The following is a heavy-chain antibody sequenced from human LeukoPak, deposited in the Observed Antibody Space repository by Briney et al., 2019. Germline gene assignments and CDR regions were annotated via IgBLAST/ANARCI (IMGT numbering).Heavy chain of an antibody. D-gene: IGHD3-3*01. CDR2: IYPGDSDT. J-gene: IGHJ5*02. CDR1: GCSFTSYW. Sequence: GESLKISCKGSGCSFTSYWIGWVRQMPGKGLEWMGIIYPGDSDTRYSPSFQDQVTISADKSISTAYLQWSSLKASDTAMYYCARHAWAALGGYDFWSGYLAPFDPWGQGTLVTVSS. CDR3: ARHAWAALGGYDFWSGYLAPFDP. V-gene: IGHV5-51*01.